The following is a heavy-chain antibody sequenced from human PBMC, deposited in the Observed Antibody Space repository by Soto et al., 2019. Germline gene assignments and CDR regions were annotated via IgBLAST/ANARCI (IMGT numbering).Heavy chain of an antibody. D-gene: IGHD3-16*01. Sequence: GGSLRLSCAASGFTFGAYAMSWVRLAPGKGLEWVATITNSGGTTLYADSVRGRFTISRDNSKNTLYLEMDSLRAEDTAVYHCAKGLRDGGLTFDQWGQGTLVTVSS. V-gene: IGHV3-23*01. CDR2: ITNSGGTT. J-gene: IGHJ4*02. CDR3: AKGLRDGGLTFDQ. CDR1: GFTFGAYA.